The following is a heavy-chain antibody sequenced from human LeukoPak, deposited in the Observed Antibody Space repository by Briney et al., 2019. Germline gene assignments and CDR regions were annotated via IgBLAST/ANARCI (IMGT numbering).Heavy chain of an antibody. D-gene: IGHD3-3*01. CDR3: ARARPNTYYDFWSGYYPPPHPYY. CDR1: GFTFSSYS. CDR2: ISSSSSYI. Sequence: GGSLRLSCAASGFTFSSYSMNWVRQAPGKGLEWVSSISSSSSYIYYADSVKGRFTISRDNAKNSLYLQMNSLRAEDTAVYYCARARPNTYYDFWSGYYPPPHPYYWGQGTLVTVSS. V-gene: IGHV3-21*01. J-gene: IGHJ4*02.